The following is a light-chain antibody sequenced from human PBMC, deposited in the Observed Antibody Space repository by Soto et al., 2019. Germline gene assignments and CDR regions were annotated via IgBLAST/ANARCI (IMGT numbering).Light chain of an antibody. J-gene: IGKJ1*01. CDR1: QSVSSY. V-gene: IGKV3-11*01. CDR3: QQRSNRPWT. Sequence: EIVLTQSPATLSLSPGERATLSCRASQSVSSYLAWYQQKPGQAPRLLIYDASNRATGIPARFSGSGSGTDFTLPISSLEPEDFAVYYCQQRSNRPWTFGQGTKVDIK. CDR2: DAS.